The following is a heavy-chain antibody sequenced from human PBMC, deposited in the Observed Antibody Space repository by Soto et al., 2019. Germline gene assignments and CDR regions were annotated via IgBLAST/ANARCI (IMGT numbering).Heavy chain of an antibody. Sequence: QVQLQESGPGLVKPSQTLSLTYTVSGGSISSGGYYWSWIRQHPGKGLEWIGYIYYSGSTYYNPSLKSRGNISVGTSKNPFSLKLGSVTGAGTAVYYCARVGYCSGGSCSDYYYYYMDVWGKGTTVTVSS. J-gene: IGHJ6*03. CDR1: GGSISSGGYY. CDR2: IYYSGST. CDR3: ARVGYCSGGSCSDYYYYYMDV. D-gene: IGHD2-15*01. V-gene: IGHV4-31*03.